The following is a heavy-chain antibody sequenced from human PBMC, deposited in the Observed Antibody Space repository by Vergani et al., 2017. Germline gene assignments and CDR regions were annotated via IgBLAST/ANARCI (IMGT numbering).Heavy chain of an antibody. J-gene: IGHJ4*02. CDR2: ISGSGGST. D-gene: IGHD2-15*01. CDR1: GFTFSSYA. Sequence: EVQLLESGGGLVQPGGSLRLSCAASGFTFSSYAMSWVRQAPGKGLEWVSAISGSGGSTYYADSVKGRFTISRDNSKNTLYLQMNSLRAEDTAVYYCAKDVLVAASPFSSETFDYWGQGTLVTVSS. CDR3: AKDVLVAASPFSSETFDY. V-gene: IGHV3-23*01.